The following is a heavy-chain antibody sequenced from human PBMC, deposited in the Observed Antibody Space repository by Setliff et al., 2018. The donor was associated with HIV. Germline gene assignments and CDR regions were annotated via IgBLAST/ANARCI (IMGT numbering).Heavy chain of an antibody. D-gene: IGHD5-12*01. V-gene: IGHV4-38-2*01. CDR2: IYHSGSA. J-gene: IGHJ4*02. CDR3: ATVYSGWKHLDN. Sequence: PSETLSLTCAVSGYSISSGYYWGWIRQPPGKGLEWIGSIYHSGSAYDSPSLKSRVTISVDTSKNQFSLKLSSVTAADTGVYYCATVYSGWKHLDNWGQGTLVTVSS. CDR1: GYSISSGYY.